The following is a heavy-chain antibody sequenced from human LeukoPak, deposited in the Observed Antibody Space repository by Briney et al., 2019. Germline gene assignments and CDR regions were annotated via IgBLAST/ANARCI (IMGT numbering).Heavy chain of an antibody. CDR3: AVGNWFDP. CDR1: GGSFSGYY. D-gene: IGHD1-26*01. V-gene: IGHV4-34*01. Sequence: PSETLSLTCAVYGGSFSGYYWSWIRQPPGKGLEWTGEINHSGSTNYNPSLKSRVTISVDTSKNQFSLKLSSVTAADTAVYYCAVGNWFDPWGQGTLVTVSS. J-gene: IGHJ5*02. CDR2: INHSGST.